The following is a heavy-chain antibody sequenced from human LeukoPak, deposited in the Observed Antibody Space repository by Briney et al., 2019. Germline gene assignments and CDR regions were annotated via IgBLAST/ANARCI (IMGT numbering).Heavy chain of an antibody. Sequence: SETLSLTCTVSGDSVSSSLNYWGWIRQPPGKGLDWTGNTYYTGSTYPNPTLKSRLTMSVDTSKNQFSLKLSSVTAADTAVYYCARLTKGRYFDYIFDYWGQGTLLTVSS. CDR3: ARLTKGRYFDYIFDY. D-gene: IGHD3-9*01. J-gene: IGHJ4*02. V-gene: IGHV4-39*01. CDR2: TYYTGST. CDR1: GDSVSSSLNY.